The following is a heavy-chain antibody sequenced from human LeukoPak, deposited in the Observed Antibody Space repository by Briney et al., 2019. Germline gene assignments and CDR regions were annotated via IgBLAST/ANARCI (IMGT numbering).Heavy chain of an antibody. J-gene: IGHJ5*02. CDR3: ATVGVVVPAATHNWFDP. CDR1: GYTFTSYG. Sequence: ASVKVSCKASGYTFTSYGISWVRQAPGQGLEWMGWISAYNGNTNYAQKLQGRVTMTTDTSTSTAYMELRSLRSDDTAVYYCATVGVVVPAATHNWFDPWGQGTLVTVSS. V-gene: IGHV1-18*01. CDR2: ISAYNGNT. D-gene: IGHD2-2*01.